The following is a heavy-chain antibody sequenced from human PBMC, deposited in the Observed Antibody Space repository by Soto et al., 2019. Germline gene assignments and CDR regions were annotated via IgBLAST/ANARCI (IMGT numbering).Heavy chain of an antibody. CDR2: IYYSGST. J-gene: IGHJ6*02. Sequence: SDTLSLTCTVSGGSISSYYWSWIRQPPGKGLEWIGYIYYSGSTNYNPSLKSRVTISVDTSKNQFSLKLSSVTAADTAVYYCARGYDSSGYYFGYYYYGMDVWGQGTTVTVSS. CDR1: GGSISSYY. D-gene: IGHD3-22*01. V-gene: IGHV4-59*01. CDR3: ARGYDSSGYYFGYYYYGMDV.